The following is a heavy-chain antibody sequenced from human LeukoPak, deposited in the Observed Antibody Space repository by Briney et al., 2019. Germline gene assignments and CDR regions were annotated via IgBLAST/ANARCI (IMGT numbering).Heavy chain of an antibody. CDR3: ARGIRFLEWLSGFDY. J-gene: IGHJ4*02. V-gene: IGHV3-20*04. Sequence: GGSLRLSCTASGFTFDDYGMSWVRQVPGKGLEWVSGINWNGGSTGYADSVKGRFTISRDNAKNSLYLQMDSLRVEDTALYYCARGIRFLEWLSGFDYWGQGTLVTVSS. CDR1: GFTFDDYG. CDR2: INWNGGST. D-gene: IGHD3-3*01.